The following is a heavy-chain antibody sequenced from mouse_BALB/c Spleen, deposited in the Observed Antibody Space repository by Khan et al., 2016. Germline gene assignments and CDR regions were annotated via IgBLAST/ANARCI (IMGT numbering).Heavy chain of an antibody. J-gene: IGHJ4*01. CDR1: GFYIRDTY. V-gene: IGHV14-3*02. Sequence: VQLKQSGPELVKPWASVKLSCTASGFYIRDTYMHWVKQSPEQGLEWIGRIDPANGNTNYDPQFQGKATITADTSSNIDYLLLSSLTAEDTAVYYYEGNYVGYYAMDYWGQGTTVTVSS. CDR2: IDPANGNT. D-gene: IGHD2-1*01. CDR3: EGNYVGYYAMDY.